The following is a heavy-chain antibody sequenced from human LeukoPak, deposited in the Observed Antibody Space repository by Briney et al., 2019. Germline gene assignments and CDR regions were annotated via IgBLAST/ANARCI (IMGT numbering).Heavy chain of an antibody. CDR2: IYPGDSDT. J-gene: IGHJ3*01. D-gene: IGHD6-13*01. CDR1: GYSFSIYW. CDR3: ARRGTGQQLVLV. Sequence: EALQISCKGSGYSFSIYWIGWVRQMPGKGLEWMGIIYPGDSDTRYSPSFQGQVTISADKSISTAYLQWSSLKASDTAMYYCARRGTGQQLVLVWGQGTMVTVSS. V-gene: IGHV5-51*01.